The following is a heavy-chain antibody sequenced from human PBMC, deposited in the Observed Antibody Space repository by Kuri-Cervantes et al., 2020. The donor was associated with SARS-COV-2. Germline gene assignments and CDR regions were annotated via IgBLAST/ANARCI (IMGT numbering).Heavy chain of an antibody. CDR2: IYYSGST. CDR1: GGSISSYY. CDR3: ARRACSSTSCYRALRAFDI. J-gene: IGHJ3*02. V-gene: IGHV4-59*08. Sequence: ESLKISCTVSGGSISSYYWSWIRQPPGKGLEWIGYIYYSGSTNYNPSLKSRVTISVDTSKNQFSLKLSSVTAADTAVYYCARRACSSTSCYRALRAFDIWGQGTMVTVSS. D-gene: IGHD2-2*01.